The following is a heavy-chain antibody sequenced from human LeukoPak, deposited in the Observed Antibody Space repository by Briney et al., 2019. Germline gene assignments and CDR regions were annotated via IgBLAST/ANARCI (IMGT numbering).Heavy chain of an antibody. J-gene: IGHJ4*02. CDR1: GYTFTSYD. V-gene: IGHV1-8*03. CDR3: ARDGTTGTTLDY. Sequence: ASVKVSCKASGYTFTSYDINWVRQATGQRLEWMGWMNPNSGNTGYAQKFQGRVTITRNTSISTAYMELSSLRPEDTAVYYCARDGTTGTTLDYWGQGTLVTVSS. CDR2: MNPNSGNT. D-gene: IGHD1-1*01.